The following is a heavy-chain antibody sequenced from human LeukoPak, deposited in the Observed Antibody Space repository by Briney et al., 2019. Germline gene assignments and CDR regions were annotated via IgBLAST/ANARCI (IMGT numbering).Heavy chain of an antibody. CDR3: ARGVRYYDSSGYYSPTLKYYYYGMDV. V-gene: IGHV3-74*01. CDR2: INSDGSST. J-gene: IGHJ6*02. CDR1: GFTFSSYW. Sequence: PGGSLRLSCAASGFTFSSYWMHWVRQAPGKGLVWVSRINSDGSSTSYADSVKGRFTISRDNAKNTLYLQMNSLRAEDTAVYYCARGVRYYDSSGYYSPTLKYYYYGMDVWGQGTTVTVSS. D-gene: IGHD3-22*01.